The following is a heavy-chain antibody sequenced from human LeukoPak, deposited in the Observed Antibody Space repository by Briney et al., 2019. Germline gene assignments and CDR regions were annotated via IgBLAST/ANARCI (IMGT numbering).Heavy chain of an antibody. CDR2: IIPIFGTA. D-gene: IGHD6-13*01. Sequence: ASVKVSCKASGGTFSSYAISGVRQAPGQGLEGMGGIIPIFGTANYAQKFQGRVTITTDESTSTAYMELSSLRSEDTAVYYCARDEGIAAGYFDYWGQGTLVTVSS. CDR3: ARDEGIAAGYFDY. J-gene: IGHJ4*02. CDR1: GGTFSSYA. V-gene: IGHV1-69*05.